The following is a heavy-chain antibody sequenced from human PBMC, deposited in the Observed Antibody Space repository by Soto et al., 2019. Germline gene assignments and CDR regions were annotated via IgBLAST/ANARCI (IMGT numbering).Heavy chain of an antibody. V-gene: IGHV1-2*02. Sequence: ASVKVSCKASGYTFTGYYMHWVRQAPGQGLEWMGWINPNSGGTNYAQKFQGRVTMTRDTSISTAYMERSRLRSDDTAVYYCARDPDGYFNFDYWGQGTLVTVSS. D-gene: IGHD5-12*01. CDR1: GYTFTGYY. CDR2: INPNSGGT. J-gene: IGHJ4*02. CDR3: ARDPDGYFNFDY.